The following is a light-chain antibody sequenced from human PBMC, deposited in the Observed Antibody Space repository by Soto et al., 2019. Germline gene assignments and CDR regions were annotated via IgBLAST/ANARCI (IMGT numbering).Light chain of an antibody. CDR2: AAS. CDR1: QSISSY. J-gene: IGKJ3*01. CDR3: QHSYSTPFT. Sequence: DIQMTQSPSSLSASVGDRVTITCRASQSISSYLNWYQQKPGKAPKLLIYAASSLQSGVPSRFSGSGSGTDFTLTISSLQPEDFATYYCQHSYSTPFTFCPGTKVDIK. V-gene: IGKV1-39*01.